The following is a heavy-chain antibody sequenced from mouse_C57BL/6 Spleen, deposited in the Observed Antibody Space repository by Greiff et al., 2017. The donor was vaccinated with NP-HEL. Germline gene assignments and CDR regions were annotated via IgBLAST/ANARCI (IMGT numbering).Heavy chain of an antibody. Sequence: VQLQQPGVELVKPGASVKMSCKASGYTFTSYWITWVKQRPGQGLEWIGDIYPGSGSTNYNEKFKSKATLTVDTSSSTAYMQLSSLTSEDSAVYYCARRVTTVDYFDYWGQGTTLTVSS. V-gene: IGHV1-55*01. D-gene: IGHD1-1*01. CDR2: IYPGSGST. CDR3: ARRVTTVDYFDY. J-gene: IGHJ2*01. CDR1: GYTFTSYW.